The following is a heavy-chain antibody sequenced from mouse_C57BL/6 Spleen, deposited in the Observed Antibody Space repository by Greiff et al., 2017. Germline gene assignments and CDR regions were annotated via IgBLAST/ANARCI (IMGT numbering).Heavy chain of an antibody. V-gene: IGHV10-1*01. Sequence: EAGGGLVQPKGSLKLSCAASGFSFNTYAMNWVRQAPGKGLEWVARIRSKSNNYATYYADSVKDRFTISRDDSESMLYLQMNNLKTEDTAMYYCVREYYGSTWFAYWGQGTLVTVSA. CDR1: GFSFNTYA. CDR2: IRSKSNNYAT. CDR3: VREYYGSTWFAY. D-gene: IGHD1-1*01. J-gene: IGHJ3*01.